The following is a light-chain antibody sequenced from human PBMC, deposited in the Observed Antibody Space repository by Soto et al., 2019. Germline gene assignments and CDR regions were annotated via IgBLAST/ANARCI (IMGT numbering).Light chain of an antibody. Sequence: EIVLTHSPGTLSLCPGERATLSCRASKRVSSNLAWYQQKPAQAAPLLIYGASTTDTGMPDRFSGRGSGTDFTLTISSLQSEDSAVSFCQQYNDWPPITFGGGTKVDIK. CDR3: QQYNDWPPIT. CDR1: KRVSSN. CDR2: GAS. V-gene: IGKV3-15*01. J-gene: IGKJ4*01.